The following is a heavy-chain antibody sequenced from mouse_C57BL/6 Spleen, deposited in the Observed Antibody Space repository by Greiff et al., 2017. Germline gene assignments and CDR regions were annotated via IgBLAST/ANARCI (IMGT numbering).Heavy chain of an antibody. CDR3: AGGQLRLQAY. V-gene: IGHV1-26*01. J-gene: IGHJ3*01. D-gene: IGHD3-2*02. CDR1: GYTFTDYY. CDR2: INPNNGGT. Sequence: EVQLQQSGPELVKPGASVKISCKASGYTFTDYYMNWVKQSHGKSLEWIGDINPNNGGTSYNQKFKGKATLTVDKSSSTAYMELRSLTSEDSAVYYCAGGQLRLQAYWGQGTLVTVSA.